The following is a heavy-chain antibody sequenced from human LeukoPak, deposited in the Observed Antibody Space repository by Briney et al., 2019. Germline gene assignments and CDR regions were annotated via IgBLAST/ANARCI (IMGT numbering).Heavy chain of an antibody. J-gene: IGHJ5*02. Sequence: SETLSLTCAVSGYSISSGYYWGWIRQPPGKGLEWIGSIYHSGSTYYNPSHKSRVTISVDTSKNQFSLKLSSVTAADTAVYYCARHEGYCSSTSCYRGNWFDPWGQGTLVTVSS. V-gene: IGHV4-38-2*01. D-gene: IGHD2-2*02. CDR3: ARHEGYCSSTSCYRGNWFDP. CDR1: GYSISSGYY. CDR2: IYHSGST.